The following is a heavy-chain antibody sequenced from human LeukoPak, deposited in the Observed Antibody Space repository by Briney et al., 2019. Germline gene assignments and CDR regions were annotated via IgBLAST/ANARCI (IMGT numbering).Heavy chain of an antibody. CDR2: IYYSGST. D-gene: IGHD3-22*01. V-gene: IGHV4-59*01. CDR3: ARHDSRFDY. CDR1: GGSISSYY. J-gene: IGHJ4*02. Sequence: SETLSLTCTVSGGSISSYYWSWIRQPPGKGLEWIGYIYYSGSTNYNPSLKSRATISVDTSKNQFSLKLSTVTAADTAVYYCARHDSRFDYWGQGTLVTVSS.